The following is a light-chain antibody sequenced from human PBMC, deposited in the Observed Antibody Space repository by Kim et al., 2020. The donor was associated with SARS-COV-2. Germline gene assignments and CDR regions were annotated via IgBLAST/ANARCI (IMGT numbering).Light chain of an antibody. V-gene: IGKV3-11*01. CDR3: QQRNSWPPAVT. CDR2: DAS. CDR1: QNIDIY. Sequence: PGESATLSCRASQNIDIYLAWYQQRPGQAPRLLVYDASNRATGVPDRFSGSGSGTDFTLTISSLEPEDFSIYYCQQRNSWPPAVTFGGGTKVDIK. J-gene: IGKJ4*01.